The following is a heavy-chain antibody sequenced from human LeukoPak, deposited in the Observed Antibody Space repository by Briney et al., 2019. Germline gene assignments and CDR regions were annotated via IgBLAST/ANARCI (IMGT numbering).Heavy chain of an antibody. CDR3: ARDRAGGSGIMAYDY. J-gene: IGHJ4*02. CDR1: GFTFSSYN. V-gene: IGHV3-48*04. D-gene: IGHD3-10*01. CDR2: ISGPSTTI. Sequence: GGSLRLSCAASGFTFSSYNMNWVRQAPGKGLEWVSYISGPSTTIYYADSVKGRFTISRDNAKQSLHLQMNSLRVEDTAVYYCARDRAGGSGIMAYDYWGQGTLVTVSS.